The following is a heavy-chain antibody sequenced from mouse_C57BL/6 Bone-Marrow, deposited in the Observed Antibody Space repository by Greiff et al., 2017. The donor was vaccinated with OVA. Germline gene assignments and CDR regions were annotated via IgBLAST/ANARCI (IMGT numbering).Heavy chain of an antibody. Sequence: QVQLQQSGAELARPGASVKLSCKASGYTFTSYGISWVKQRTGQGLEWIGEIYPRSGNTYYNEKFKGKATLTADKSSSTAYMELRSLTSEDSAVYVCAGFFITTPRRYFDYWGQGTTLTVSS. CDR3: AGFFITTPRRYFDY. CDR2: IYPRSGNT. D-gene: IGHD1-1*01. J-gene: IGHJ2*01. CDR1: GYTFTSYG. V-gene: IGHV1-81*01.